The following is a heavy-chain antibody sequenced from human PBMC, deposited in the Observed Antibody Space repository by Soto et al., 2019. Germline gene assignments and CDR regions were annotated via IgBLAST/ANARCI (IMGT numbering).Heavy chain of an antibody. CDR3: VRQGIDYLHGLVDV. D-gene: IGHD1-26*01. J-gene: IGHJ6*02. Sequence: QVELQQSGPGLVKPSGTLSLTCTVSSGPDSSHNWGWIRQPPGRGLEWIGYVYYTGDTSYNPSLKSRATISAATSTKIISLTLSAVTAADTAVYYCVRQGIDYLHGLVDVWGQGTKVSVSS. V-gene: IGHV4-59*08. CDR1: SGPDSSHN. CDR2: VYYTGDT.